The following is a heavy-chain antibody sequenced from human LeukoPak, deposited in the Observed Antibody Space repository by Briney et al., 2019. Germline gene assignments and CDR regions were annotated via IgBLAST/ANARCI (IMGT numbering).Heavy chain of an antibody. CDR2: MNPNSGNT. CDR1: GYTFTIYD. J-gene: IGHJ3*02. CDR3: ARLYPRFGDAFDI. D-gene: IGHD3-10*01. Sequence: ASVTVSCTASGYTFTIYDINWVRQAPGQGHGWMGWMNPNSGNTGYAQKFQGRVTMTRNTSISTAYMELSSLRSEDTAVYYCARLYPRFGDAFDIWGQGTMVTVSS. V-gene: IGHV1-8*01.